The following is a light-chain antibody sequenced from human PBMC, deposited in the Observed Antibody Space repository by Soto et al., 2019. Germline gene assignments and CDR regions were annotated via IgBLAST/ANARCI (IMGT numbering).Light chain of an antibody. V-gene: IGKV1-39*01. Sequence: DIQMTQSPSSLSASVGDRVTITCRASQTISRFLNWYQQKPGRAPKLLIYATSTLQSGVPSTFSGNGSGTDFTLTISSLQPEDFATYYCQQSYSNPRTFGPGTKVDIK. CDR2: ATS. J-gene: IGKJ3*01. CDR1: QTISRF. CDR3: QQSYSNPRT.